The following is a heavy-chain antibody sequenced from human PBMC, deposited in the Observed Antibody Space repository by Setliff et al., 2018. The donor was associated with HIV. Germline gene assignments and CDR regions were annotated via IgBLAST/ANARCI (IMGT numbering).Heavy chain of an antibody. Sequence: GESLKISCPAPGFTFSSYGMHWVRQAPGKGLEWVAFIRYDGSEKYYMESVKGRFTISRDNSKKMLYLQMNSLRAEDTAVYYCARDATYYNFWSGSYDAFDVWGPGTMVTVSS. V-gene: IGHV3-30*02. CDR2: IRYDGSEK. J-gene: IGHJ3*01. CDR1: GFTFSSYG. D-gene: IGHD3-3*01. CDR3: ARDATYYNFWSGSYDAFDV.